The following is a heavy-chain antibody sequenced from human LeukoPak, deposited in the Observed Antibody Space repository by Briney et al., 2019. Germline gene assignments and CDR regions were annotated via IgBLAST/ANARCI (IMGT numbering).Heavy chain of an antibody. V-gene: IGHV3-23*01. J-gene: IGHJ4*02. D-gene: IGHD4-17*01. Sequence: GGSLRLSCAASGFTFSTHAMSWVRQAPGKGLEWVSDISASGGSTYYADSVKGRFTVSRDNSKNTLSLQMNSLRVEDTALYYCAKDSSVPYGITEWGRGTLVTVSS. CDR3: AKDSSVPYGITE. CDR2: ISASGGST. CDR1: GFTFSTHA.